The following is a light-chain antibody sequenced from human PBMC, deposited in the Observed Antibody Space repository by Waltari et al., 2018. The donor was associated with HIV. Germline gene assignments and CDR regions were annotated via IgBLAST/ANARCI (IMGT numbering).Light chain of an antibody. CDR2: EDS. Sequence: SYVLTQTPSVSEAPGQTARITCGGNNIGSKSVHWYQQKPGQAPVLVVYEDSNRPSGIPERFSGSNSGNTATLTISGVESGDEADYYCQVWDSSSAHFGTGTKVTVL. CDR1: NIGSKS. J-gene: IGLJ1*01. CDR3: QVWDSSSAH. V-gene: IGLV3-21*02.